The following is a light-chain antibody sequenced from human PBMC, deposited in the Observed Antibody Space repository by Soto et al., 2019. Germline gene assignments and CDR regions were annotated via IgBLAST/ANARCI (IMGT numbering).Light chain of an antibody. Sequence: QAVVTQEPSFSVSPGGTVTLTCGLSSGSVSTTYYPSWYQQTPGQAPRTLIYSTNTRSSGVPDRFSGSILGNKAALTITGAQADDESDYYCMLYMASGYVVFGGGTKVTVL. CDR3: MLYMASGYVV. V-gene: IGLV8-61*01. J-gene: IGLJ2*01. CDR1: SGSVSTTYY. CDR2: STN.